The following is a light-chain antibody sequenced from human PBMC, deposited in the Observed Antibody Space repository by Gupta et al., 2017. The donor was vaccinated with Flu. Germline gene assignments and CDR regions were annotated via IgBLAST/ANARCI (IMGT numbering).Light chain of an antibody. CDR2: GAA. CDR3: QQYGSAPPYS. V-gene: IGKV3-20*01. J-gene: IGKJ2*03. Sequence: DIVFTHSPGTLSLSPGESATLSCRASQSVSSSYLAWYQQKPGQAPRLLIYGAASRATGIPDRFSGSGSGTDFTLTISRLEPEDFAVYYCQQYGSAPPYSFGQGTKLEIK. CDR1: QSVSSSY.